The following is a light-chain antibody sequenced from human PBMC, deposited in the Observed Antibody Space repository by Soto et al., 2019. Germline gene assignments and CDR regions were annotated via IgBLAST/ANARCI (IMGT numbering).Light chain of an antibody. CDR1: QTISNF. Sequence: DIQMTQSPSSLSASVGDRVTITCRASQTISNFLNWYQQKPGIAPKLLIYAASSLHSGVPSRFSGSGSGTDFPLTISSLQPEDFATYYCQQSYSLPYTFGQGTKLELK. V-gene: IGKV1-39*01. CDR3: QQSYSLPYT. CDR2: AAS. J-gene: IGKJ2*01.